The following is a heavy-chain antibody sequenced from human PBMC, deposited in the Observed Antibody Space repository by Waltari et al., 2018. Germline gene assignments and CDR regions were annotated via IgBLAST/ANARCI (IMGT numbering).Heavy chain of an antibody. J-gene: IGHJ5*02. D-gene: IGHD3-10*01. CDR2: ISGRGGST. CDR1: GFTFSIYA. Sequence: EVQLLESGGGLVQPGGSLRLSCAASGFTFSIYAMCWVRQAPGKGLEWVSAISGRGGSTYYADSVKGRFTISRDNSKNTLYLQMNSLRAEDTAVYYCAKDGLLWFGEFSWGQGTLVTVSS. V-gene: IGHV3-23*01. CDR3: AKDGLLWFGEFS.